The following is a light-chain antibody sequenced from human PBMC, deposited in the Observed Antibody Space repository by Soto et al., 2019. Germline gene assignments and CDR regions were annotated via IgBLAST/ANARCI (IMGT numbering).Light chain of an antibody. V-gene: IGKV1-5*03. Sequence: DIQMTQSPSTLSASVGDRVTITCRASQSISSWLAWYQQKPGKAPKLLIYKASSLESGVPSRFSGSGSGTDFTLTISSLQAEDVAVYYCQQYYSTPQTFGQGTKVDIK. J-gene: IGKJ1*01. CDR2: KAS. CDR1: QSISSW. CDR3: QQYYSTPQT.